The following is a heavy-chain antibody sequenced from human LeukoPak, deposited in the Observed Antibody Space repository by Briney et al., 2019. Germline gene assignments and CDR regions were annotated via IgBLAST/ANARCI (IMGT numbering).Heavy chain of an antibody. Sequence: GGSLRLSCAASGFTFSSYGMHWVRQAPGKGLEWVAAISYDGNNKYYADSVKGRFTISRDNSKNTLYLQMNSLRAEDTAVYYCAKKSGIFCGGGSCYLFHYWGQEPLVTVSS. V-gene: IGHV3-30*18. J-gene: IGHJ4*02. CDR2: ISYDGNNK. D-gene: IGHD2-15*01. CDR3: AKKSGIFCGGGSCYLFHY. CDR1: GFTFSSYG.